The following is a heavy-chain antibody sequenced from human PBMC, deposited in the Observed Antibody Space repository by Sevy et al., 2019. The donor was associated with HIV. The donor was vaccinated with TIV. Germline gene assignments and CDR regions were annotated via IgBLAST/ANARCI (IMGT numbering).Heavy chain of an antibody. CDR1: GYTLSEVS. CDR2: FVPEDGEI. D-gene: IGHD2-2*01. CDR3: VIGDTPRLTGSGTRLKDQSLNYFHF. J-gene: IGHJ4*02. Sequence: ASVKVSCKVPGYTLSEVSMHWVRQAPGKGLEWMGGFVPEDGEIVYAQNFQRRVTVAEDTLTDTAYLEVTNLRSEDTATYFCVIGDTPRLTGSGTRLKDQSLNYFHFWGQGTLVTVSS. V-gene: IGHV1-24*01.